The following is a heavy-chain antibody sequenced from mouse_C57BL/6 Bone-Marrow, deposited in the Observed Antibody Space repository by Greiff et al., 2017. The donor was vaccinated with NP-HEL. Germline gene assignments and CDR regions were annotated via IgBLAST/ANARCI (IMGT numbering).Heavy chain of an antibody. V-gene: IGHV1-62-3*01. Sequence: QVQLQQSGAELVKPGASVKLSCKASGYTFTSYWMHWVKQRPGRGLEWIGRIDPNSGGTNYNEKFKSKATLTVDKSSSTAYMQLSSLTSEDSAVYYCARPSIYYDYDHFDYWGQGTTLTVSS. CDR2: IDPNSGGT. J-gene: IGHJ2*01. CDR1: GYTFTSYW. D-gene: IGHD2-4*01. CDR3: ARPSIYYDYDHFDY.